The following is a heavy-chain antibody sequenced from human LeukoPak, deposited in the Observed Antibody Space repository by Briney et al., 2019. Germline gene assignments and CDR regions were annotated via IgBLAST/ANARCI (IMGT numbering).Heavy chain of an antibody. CDR3: ARGPSFDP. Sequence: SETLSLTCAVYGGSFSGYYWTWIRQSASKGLEWLGEINLRGSTTYHPSHKSRVSLSLDPSKSQVSLRLHSVTAADTAVYYCARGPSFDPWGQGTLVTVSS. CDR1: GGSFSGYY. J-gene: IGHJ5*02. CDR2: INLRGST. V-gene: IGHV4-34*01.